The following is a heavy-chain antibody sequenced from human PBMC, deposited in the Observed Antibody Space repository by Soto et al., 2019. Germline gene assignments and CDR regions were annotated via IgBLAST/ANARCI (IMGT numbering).Heavy chain of an antibody. CDR3: AKPAYNNYQRPSYYYYGMDV. V-gene: IGHV3-30*18. J-gene: IGHJ6*02. CDR2: ISYDGSNK. Sequence: GGSLRLSCAASGFTFSSYGMHWVRQAPGKGLEWVAVISYDGSNKYCADSVKGRFTISRDNSKNTLYLQMNSLRAEDTDVYYFAKPAYNNYQRPSYYYYGMDVWGQGTTVTVSS. D-gene: IGHD4-4*01. CDR1: GFTFSSYG.